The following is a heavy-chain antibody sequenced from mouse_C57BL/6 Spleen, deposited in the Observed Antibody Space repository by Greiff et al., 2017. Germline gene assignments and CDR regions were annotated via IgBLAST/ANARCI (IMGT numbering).Heavy chain of an antibody. V-gene: IGHV1-78*01. J-gene: IGHJ4*01. CDR3: ATVVAPYYAMDY. D-gene: IGHD1-1*01. CDR1: GYTFTDHT. CDR2: IYPRDGST. Sequence: VMLVESDAELVKPGASVKISCKVSGYTFTDHTIHWMKQRPEQGLEWIGYIYPRDGSTTYNEKFKGKATLTADKSSSTAYMQLNSLTAEDSAVYFCATVVAPYYAMDYWGQGTSVTVAS.